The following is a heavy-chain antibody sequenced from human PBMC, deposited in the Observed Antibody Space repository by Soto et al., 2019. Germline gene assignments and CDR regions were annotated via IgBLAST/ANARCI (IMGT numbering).Heavy chain of an antibody. D-gene: IGHD2-15*01. V-gene: IGHV3-11*06. J-gene: IGHJ5*02. CDR2: ISPGSRYP. Sequence: QVQLVESGGGLVHPGGSLRLSCAGSGFTFGDSYMSWIRQAPGKGLEWLSYISPGSRYPAYADSVKGRFTISRDNARRSLFLQITILTAEDTAMYYCVRGGGGGLFDPWGQGTMVTVSS. CDR3: VRGGGGGLFDP. CDR1: GFTFGDSY.